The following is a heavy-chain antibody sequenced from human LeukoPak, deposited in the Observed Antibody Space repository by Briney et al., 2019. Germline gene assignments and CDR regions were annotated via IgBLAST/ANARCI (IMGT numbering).Heavy chain of an antibody. CDR2: IKQDGSEK. V-gene: IGHV3-7*03. Sequence: PGGSLRLSCAASGFTFSDYWMTWVRQAPGKGLEWVANIKQDGSEKYYVDSVKGRFTISRGNAKNSLYLQMNSLRAEDTAVYYCARVQDGYSKYAFDIWGQGTMVTVSS. CDR3: ARVQDGYSKYAFDI. CDR1: GFTFSDYW. J-gene: IGHJ3*02. D-gene: IGHD5-24*01.